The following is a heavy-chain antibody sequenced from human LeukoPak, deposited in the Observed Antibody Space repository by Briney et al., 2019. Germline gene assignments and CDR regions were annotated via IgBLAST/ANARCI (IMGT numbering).Heavy chain of an antibody. J-gene: IGHJ4*02. CDR2: IYTSGST. D-gene: IGHD3-9*01. Sequence: SETLSLTCTVSGGSISSYYWSWIRQPAGKGLEWIGRIYTSGSTNYNPPLKSRVTMSVDTSKNQFSLKLSSVTAADTAVYYCAREGSYYDILTGYYYGYFDYWGQGTLVTVSS. V-gene: IGHV4-4*07. CDR3: AREGSYYDILTGYYYGYFDY. CDR1: GGSISSYY.